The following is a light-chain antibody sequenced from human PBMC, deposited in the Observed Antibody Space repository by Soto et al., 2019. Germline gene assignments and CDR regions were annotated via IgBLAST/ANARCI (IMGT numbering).Light chain of an antibody. J-gene: IGLJ2*01. CDR2: GDT. Sequence: QSVLTQPPSVSGAPGQRVTISCTGSSSNIGAGYDVHWYLQLPGTAPKLLVYGDTNRPSGVPDRFSGSKSGTSASLAITGLQAEDEADYYCQSYDSSLSGVIFGGGTKVT. CDR1: SSNIGAGYD. CDR3: QSYDSSLSGVI. V-gene: IGLV1-40*01.